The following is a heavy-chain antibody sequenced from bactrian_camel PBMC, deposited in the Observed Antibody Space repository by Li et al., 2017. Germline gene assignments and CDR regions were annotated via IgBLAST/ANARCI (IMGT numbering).Heavy chain of an antibody. CDR1: GLTYVNNC. Sequence: HVQLVESGGGSVQAGGSLTLSCTASGLTYVNNCMAWWRQFPGKEREWVATIESDGRKRYHYSVAGRFTATRDAAKTNLILDMSSVKPEDTAMYYCAAVAEGRTVEGGGSLWTLFDSGYWGQGTQVTVS. D-gene: IGHD7*01. CDR3: AAVAEGRTVEGGGSLWTLFDSGY. CDR2: IESDGRK. V-gene: IGHV3S55*01. J-gene: IGHJ6*01.